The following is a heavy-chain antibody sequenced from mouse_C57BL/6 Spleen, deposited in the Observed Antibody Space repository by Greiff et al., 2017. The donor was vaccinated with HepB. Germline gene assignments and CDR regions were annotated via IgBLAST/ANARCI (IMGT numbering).Heavy chain of an antibody. CDR3: ARSAGLRRGAWFAY. D-gene: IGHD2-4*01. V-gene: IGHV1-26*01. CDR1: GYTFTDYY. J-gene: IGHJ3*01. Sequence: VQLQQSGPELVKPGASVKISCKASGYTFTDYYMNWVKQSHGKSLEWIGDINPNNGGTSYNQKFKGKATLTVDKSSSTAYMELRSLTSEDSAVYYCARSAGLRRGAWFAYWGQGTLVTVSA. CDR2: INPNNGGT.